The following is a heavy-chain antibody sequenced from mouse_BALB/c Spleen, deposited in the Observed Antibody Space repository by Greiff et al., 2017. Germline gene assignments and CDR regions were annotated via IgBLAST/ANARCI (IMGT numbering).Heavy chain of an antibody. CDR2: ISSGGST. V-gene: IGHV5-6-5*01. CDR1: GFTFSSYA. CDR3: ARVYGSSYWYFDV. Sequence: DVMLVESGGGLVKPGGSLKLSCAASGFTFSSYAMSWVRQTPEKRLEWVASISSGGSTYYPDSVKGRFTISRDNARNILYLQMSSLRSEDTAMYYCARVYGSSYWYFDVWGAGTTVTVSS. D-gene: IGHD1-1*01. J-gene: IGHJ1*01.